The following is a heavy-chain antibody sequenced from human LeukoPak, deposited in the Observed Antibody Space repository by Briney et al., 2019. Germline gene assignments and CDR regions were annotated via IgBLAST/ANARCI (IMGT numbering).Heavy chain of an antibody. Sequence: GRSLRLSCAASGFTFRDSWMHWVRQAPGKGLEWVSSISSSRYIYYADSVKGRFTISRDNAKNSLFLQMNSLRAEDTAVYYCARDWTSGWDYWGQGTLVTVSS. D-gene: IGHD6-19*01. V-gene: IGHV3-69-1*01. CDR2: ISSSRYI. J-gene: IGHJ4*02. CDR1: GFTFRDSW. CDR3: ARDWTSGWDY.